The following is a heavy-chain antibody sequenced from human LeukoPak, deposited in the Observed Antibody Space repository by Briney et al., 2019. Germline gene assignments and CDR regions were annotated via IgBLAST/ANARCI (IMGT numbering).Heavy chain of an antibody. CDR3: ARQVAATPQDRNWFDP. J-gene: IGHJ5*02. CDR1: GGSISSYY. Sequence: PSETLSLTCTVSGGSISSYYWSWIRQPAGKGLEWIGRIYTSGSTNYNPSLKSRVTMSVDTSKNQFSLKLNSVTAADTAVYYCARQVAATPQDRNWFDPWGQGTLVTVSS. D-gene: IGHD2-15*01. CDR2: IYTSGST. V-gene: IGHV4-4*07.